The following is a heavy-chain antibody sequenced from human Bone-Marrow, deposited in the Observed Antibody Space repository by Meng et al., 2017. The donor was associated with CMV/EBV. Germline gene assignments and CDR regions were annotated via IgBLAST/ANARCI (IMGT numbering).Heavy chain of an antibody. CDR2: IYYSGST. CDR1: GGSISSYY. V-gene: IGHV4-59*08. D-gene: IGHD2-2*01. J-gene: IGHJ4*02. CDR3: ARHRRYCSSTSCPLDY. Sequence: GSLRLSCTVSGGSISSYYWSWIRQPPGKGLEWIGYIYYSGSTNYNPSLKSRVTISVDTSKNQFSLKLSSVTAADTAVYYCARHRRYCSSTSCPLDYWGQGTLVTVSS.